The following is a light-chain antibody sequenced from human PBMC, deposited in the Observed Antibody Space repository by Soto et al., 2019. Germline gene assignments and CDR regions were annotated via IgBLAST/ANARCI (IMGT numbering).Light chain of an antibody. CDR1: QSVTSSY. J-gene: IGKJ2*01. Sequence: EIVLTQSPGTLSLSPGERATLSCRASQSVTSSYLAWYQLKPGQAPRVLIYGASNRATSIPDRFSVSVSGTDFTLTISRLEPEDFAVYFCQQYGDSPPNTFGQGTKVEI. CDR3: QQYGDSPPNT. CDR2: GAS. V-gene: IGKV3-20*01.